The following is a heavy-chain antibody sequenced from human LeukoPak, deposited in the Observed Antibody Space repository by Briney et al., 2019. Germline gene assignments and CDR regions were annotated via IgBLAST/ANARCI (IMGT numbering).Heavy chain of an antibody. D-gene: IGHD5-18*01. V-gene: IGHV4-4*07. CDR3: ARGGYSYGSRWFDP. CDR1: GGSISSYY. Sequence: SETLSLTCTVSGGSISSYYWSWIRQPAGKGLEWIGCIYTSGSTNYNPSLKSRVTMSVDTSKNQFSLKLSSVTAADTAVYYCARGGYSYGSRWFDPWGQGTLVTVSS. J-gene: IGHJ5*02. CDR2: IYTSGST.